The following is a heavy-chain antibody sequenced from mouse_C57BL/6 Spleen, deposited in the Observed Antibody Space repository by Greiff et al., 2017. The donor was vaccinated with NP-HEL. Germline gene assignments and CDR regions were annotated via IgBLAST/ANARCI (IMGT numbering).Heavy chain of an antibody. CDR2: IDPENGDT. Sequence: VQLQQSGAKLVRPGASVKLSCTASGFNIKDDYMHWVKQRPEQGLEWIGWIDPENGDTEYASKFQGKATITADTSSNTAYLQLSSLTSEDTAVYYCTANYYGSSYGYWGQGTTLTVSS. CDR3: TANYYGSSYGY. D-gene: IGHD1-1*01. V-gene: IGHV14-4*01. CDR1: GFNIKDDY. J-gene: IGHJ2*01.